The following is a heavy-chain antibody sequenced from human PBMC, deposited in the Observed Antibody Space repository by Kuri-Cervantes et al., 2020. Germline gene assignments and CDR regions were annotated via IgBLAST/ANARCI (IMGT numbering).Heavy chain of an antibody. Sequence: GESLKISCAASGFTLSSYAMSWVRQAPGKGLEWVSAISVSGGSTYYADSVKGRFTISRDNSKNTLYLQMNSLRAEDTAVYYCARDGVDIVATFPWYCMDVWGKGTTVTVSS. J-gene: IGHJ6*03. CDR2: ISVSGGST. CDR3: ARDGVDIVATFPWYCMDV. CDR1: GFTLSSYA. D-gene: IGHD5-12*01. V-gene: IGHV3-23*01.